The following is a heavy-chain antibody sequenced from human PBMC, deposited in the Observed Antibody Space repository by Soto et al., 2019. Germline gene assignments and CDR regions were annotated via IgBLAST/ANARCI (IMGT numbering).Heavy chain of an antibody. V-gene: IGHV3-23*01. J-gene: IGHJ4*02. CDR2: ISGPGGTT. CDR1: GFIFSNYA. Sequence: EVHLSESGGDLVQPGGSLRLSCVASGFIFSNYAMTWVRQAPGQGLEWVSSISGPGGTTNYADSVKGRFAISRDNSKNTLYLQMNSLRAADTAVYYCVPGASNFDYWGQGTLVTVSS. CDR3: VPGASNFDY. D-gene: IGHD3-10*01.